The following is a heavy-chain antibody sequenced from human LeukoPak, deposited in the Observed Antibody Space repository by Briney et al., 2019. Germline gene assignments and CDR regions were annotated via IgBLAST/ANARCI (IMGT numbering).Heavy chain of an antibody. V-gene: IGHV4-4*07. CDR3: ARVRTPGPPYFDY. CDR1: GGSISSYH. J-gene: IGHJ4*02. D-gene: IGHD2-15*01. Sequence: SETLSLTCTVSGGSISSYHWSWIRQPAGKGLEWIGRIYTSGSTNYNPSLKSRVTMSVDTSKNQFSLKLSSVTAADTAVYYCARVRTPGPPYFDYWGQGTLVTVSS. CDR2: IYTSGST.